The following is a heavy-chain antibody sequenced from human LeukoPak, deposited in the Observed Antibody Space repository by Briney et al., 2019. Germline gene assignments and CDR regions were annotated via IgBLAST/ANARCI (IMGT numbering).Heavy chain of an antibody. CDR2: IWYDGSNK. V-gene: IGHV3-33*01. D-gene: IGHD3-16*01. Sequence: PGRSLRLSCAASGFTFSSYGMHWVRQAPGKGLEWVAVIWYDGSNKYYEDSVKGRFTIPRDNSKNTLYLQMTRLRAEDTAVYYCARDLGEYYDLADYWGQGTLVTVSS. J-gene: IGHJ4*02. CDR1: GFTFSSYG. CDR3: ARDLGEYYDLADY.